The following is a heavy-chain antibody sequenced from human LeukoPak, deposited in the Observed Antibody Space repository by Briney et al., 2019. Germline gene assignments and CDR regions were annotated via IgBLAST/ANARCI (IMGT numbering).Heavy chain of an antibody. CDR3: ARDRITMVRATQSGLLHY. J-gene: IGHJ4*02. Sequence: SETLSLTCTVSGGSISSSSYYWGWIRQPPGKGLEWIGCIYYSGSTYYNPSLKSRVTISGDTSENHFSLKLSSVTAADTAVYYCARDRITMVRATQSGLLHYWGQGTLVTVSS. V-gene: IGHV4-39*02. CDR2: IYYSGST. CDR1: GGSISSSSYY. D-gene: IGHD3-10*01.